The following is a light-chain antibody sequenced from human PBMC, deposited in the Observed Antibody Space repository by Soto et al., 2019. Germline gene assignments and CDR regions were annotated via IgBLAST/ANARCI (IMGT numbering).Light chain of an antibody. CDR2: GAS. J-gene: IGKJ1*01. CDR3: QQYYNWPRT. V-gene: IGKV1-39*01. Sequence: MTQAGCSLSASVGDRVPITSRARQSISIYLNWYEQKAGKARKLLIYGASNFQSGVPSRFSGSGSGTEFTLTISSLQSEDFAVYYCQQYYNWPRTFGQGTKV. CDR1: QSISIY.